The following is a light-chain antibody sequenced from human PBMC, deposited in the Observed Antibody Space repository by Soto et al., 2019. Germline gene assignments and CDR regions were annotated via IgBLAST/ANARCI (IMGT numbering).Light chain of an antibody. V-gene: IGKV3-11*01. CDR1: QSISNH. Sequence: EIVLTQSPVILSLSPGDRATLSCRASQSISNHLAWYQQKLGQAPRLLIYDASHRATDIPARFSGSGSGTDFTLTISSLEPEDLAVYYCQQRTYWPAYTFGQGTKLEIK. J-gene: IGKJ2*01. CDR2: DAS. CDR3: QQRTYWPAYT.